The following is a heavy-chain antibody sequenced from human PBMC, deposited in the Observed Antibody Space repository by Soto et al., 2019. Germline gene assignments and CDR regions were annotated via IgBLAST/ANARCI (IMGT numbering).Heavy chain of an antibody. J-gene: IGHJ4*02. D-gene: IGHD1-7*01. Sequence: QRLSCQASGFNFDNYGMHWVRQAPGKGLEWVAVITYDGSFQYYADSVKGRFTISRDNSKNTLFLHLNTLKPEDTAVYHCAKDRVGGTFYTPLGFWGQGTLVTVSS. V-gene: IGHV3-30*18. CDR2: ITYDGSFQ. CDR1: GFNFDNYG. CDR3: AKDRVGGTFYTPLGF.